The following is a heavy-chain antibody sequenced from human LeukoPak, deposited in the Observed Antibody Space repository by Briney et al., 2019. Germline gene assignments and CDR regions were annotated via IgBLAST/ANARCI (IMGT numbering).Heavy chain of an antibody. CDR2: IIPIFGTA. V-gene: IGHV1-69*06. Sequence: GASVKVSCKASGGTFSSYAISWVRQAPGQGLEWMGGIIPIFGTANYAQKFQGRVTMTEDTSTDTAYMELSSLRSEDTAVYYCATAGYCSSTSCKQALYFRYWGQGTLVTVSS. D-gene: IGHD2-2*01. CDR1: GGTFSSYA. J-gene: IGHJ4*02. CDR3: ATAGYCSSTSCKQALYFRY.